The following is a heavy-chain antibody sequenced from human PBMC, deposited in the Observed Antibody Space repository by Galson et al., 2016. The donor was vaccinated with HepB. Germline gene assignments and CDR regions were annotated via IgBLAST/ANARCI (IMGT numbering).Heavy chain of an antibody. CDR2: ISAHNGDT. J-gene: IGHJ5*02. Sequence: SVKVSCKASGYTFTSYGITWVRQAPGQGLEWMGWISAHNGDTNYAQKVQGRVTMTTDIFTSTAYMELRSLTSDDTAVYFCAREAAITFGGVNWFDPWGQGTLVTVSS. CDR1: GYTFTSYG. V-gene: IGHV1-18*04. CDR3: AREAAITFGGVNWFDP. D-gene: IGHD3-16*01.